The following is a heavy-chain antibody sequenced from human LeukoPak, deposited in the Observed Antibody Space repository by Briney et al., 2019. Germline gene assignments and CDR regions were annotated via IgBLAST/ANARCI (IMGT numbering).Heavy chain of an antibody. CDR3: ARGSPAGFRTYYDFWSGYSADAFDI. Sequence: GGSLRLSCAASGFTFSSYAMHWARQAPGKGLEWVAVISYDGSNKYYADSERRRFTICRDNSKNTLYLQMNSLRAEDTAVYYCARGSPAGFRTYYDFWSGYSADAFDIWGQGTMVTVSS. V-gene: IGHV3-30*04. D-gene: IGHD3-3*01. CDR2: ISYDGSNK. CDR1: GFTFSSYA. J-gene: IGHJ3*02.